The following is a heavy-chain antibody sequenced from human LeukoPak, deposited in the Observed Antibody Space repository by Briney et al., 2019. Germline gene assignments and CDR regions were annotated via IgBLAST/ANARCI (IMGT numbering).Heavy chain of an antibody. D-gene: IGHD6-13*01. J-gene: IGHJ6*02. Sequence: SGGSLRLSCAASGFTFSSYWMSWVRQAPGKGLEWAANIKQDGSEKYYVDSVKGRFTISRDNAKNSLYLQMNSLRAEDTAVYYCARTGYSSSWYDYYYYGMDVWGQGTTVTVSS. V-gene: IGHV3-7*02. CDR1: GFTFSSYW. CDR2: IKQDGSEK. CDR3: ARTGYSSSWYDYYYYGMDV.